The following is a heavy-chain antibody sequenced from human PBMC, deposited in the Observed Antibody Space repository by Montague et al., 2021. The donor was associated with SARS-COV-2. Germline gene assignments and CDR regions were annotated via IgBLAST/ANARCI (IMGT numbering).Heavy chain of an antibody. Sequence: SXTLSLTCTVSGGSIISYYWSWIRQYPGKRLEWIGYIYSTGSSDYNPSLESRVTMSIDMSKNQFSLNLTSVTAADTAVYYCARRGGWPYFDFWGQGTLVTVSS. V-gene: IGHV4-59*08. CDR1: GGSIISYY. CDR3: ARRGGWPYFDF. D-gene: IGHD6-19*01. CDR2: IYSTGSS. J-gene: IGHJ4*02.